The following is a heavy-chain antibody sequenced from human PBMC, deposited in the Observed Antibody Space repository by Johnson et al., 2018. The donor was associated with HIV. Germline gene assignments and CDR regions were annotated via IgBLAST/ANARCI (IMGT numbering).Heavy chain of an antibody. CDR1: GFFFRDYY. CDR3: ARDRGYVWGVTGDASDI. J-gene: IGHJ3*02. CDR2: ISSSGSTI. D-gene: IGHD3-16*01. Sequence: VQLVESGGGLVQPGGSLRLSCAASGFFFRDYYMSWIRQAPGKGLEWVSYISSSGSTIYYADSVKGRFTIPSDNARNSLYLQMNSLRAEDTALYYCARDRGYVWGVTGDASDIWGQGTMVTVSS. V-gene: IGHV3-11*01.